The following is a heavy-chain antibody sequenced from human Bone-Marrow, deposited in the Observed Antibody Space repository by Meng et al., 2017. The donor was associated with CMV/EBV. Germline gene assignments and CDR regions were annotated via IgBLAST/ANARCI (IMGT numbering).Heavy chain of an antibody. Sequence: ASVKVSCKASGYTFTGCYMHWVRQAPGQGLEWMGWINPNSGGTNYAQKFQGRVTMTRDTSISTAYMELSRLRADDTAVYYCARDGGCSSTSCFQRHYYYYYGMDVWGQGTTVTVSS. D-gene: IGHD2-2*01. CDR2: INPNSGGT. J-gene: IGHJ6*02. CDR1: GYTFTGCY. V-gene: IGHV1-2*02. CDR3: ARDGGCSSTSCFQRHYYYYYGMDV.